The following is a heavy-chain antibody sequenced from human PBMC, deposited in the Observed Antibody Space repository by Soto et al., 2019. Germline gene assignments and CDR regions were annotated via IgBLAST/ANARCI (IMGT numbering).Heavy chain of an antibody. CDR3: ARWFTYGNFDYFDY. J-gene: IGHJ4*02. CDR1: GLTFRSNW. CDR2: INSDGSST. V-gene: IGHV3-74*01. D-gene: IGHD3-10*01. Sequence: GGSLRLSCAASGLTFRSNWMHWVRQAPGKGLVWVSRINSDGSSTTYADSVKGRFTISRDNAKNTLYLQMNSLRAEDTAVYYCARWFTYGNFDYFDYWGQGAQVTVSS.